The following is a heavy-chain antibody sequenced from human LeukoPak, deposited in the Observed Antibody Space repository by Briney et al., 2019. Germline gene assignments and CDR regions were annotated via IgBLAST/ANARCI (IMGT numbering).Heavy chain of an antibody. CDR1: GYTFTSYG. J-gene: IGHJ4*02. V-gene: IGHV1-18*01. D-gene: IGHD3-10*01. Sequence: ASVKVSCKASGYTFTSYGISWVRQAPGQGLEWMGWISAYNGNTNYAQKLQGRVTMTTDTSTSTAYMELRSLRSDDTAVYYCARDPGFWYYGSGSYCPFDYWGQGTLVTVSS. CDR2: ISAYNGNT. CDR3: ARDPGFWYYGSGSYCPFDY.